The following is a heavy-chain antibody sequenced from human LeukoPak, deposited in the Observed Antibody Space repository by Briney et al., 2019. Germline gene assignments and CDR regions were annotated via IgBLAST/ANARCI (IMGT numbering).Heavy chain of an antibody. CDR2: IKQDGSEK. D-gene: IGHD3-22*01. J-gene: IGHJ6*02. V-gene: IGHV3-7*01. CDR3: ARARGSGYYWDYYYYGMDV. Sequence: GGSLRLFCAASGFTFSSYWMSWVRQAPGKGLEWVANIKQDGSEKYYVDSVKGRFTISRDNAKNSLYLQMNSLRAEDTAVYYCARARGSGYYWDYYYYGMDVWGQGTTVTVSS. CDR1: GFTFSSYW.